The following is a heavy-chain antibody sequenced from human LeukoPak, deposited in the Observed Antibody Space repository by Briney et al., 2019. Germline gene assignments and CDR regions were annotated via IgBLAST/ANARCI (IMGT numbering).Heavy chain of an antibody. CDR1: GFTFSSYA. V-gene: IGHV3-23*01. CDR3: GRFYCSGATCYFFDY. CDR2: IGGSGSVT. D-gene: IGHD2-15*01. Sequence: GGSLRLSCTASGFTFSSYAMGWVRQAPGEGLEWVSTIGGSGSVTYHADSVEDRFTISRDNFENTLYLQMNRLRAEDTAIYYCGRFYCSGATCYFFDYWGQGILVSVSS. J-gene: IGHJ4*02.